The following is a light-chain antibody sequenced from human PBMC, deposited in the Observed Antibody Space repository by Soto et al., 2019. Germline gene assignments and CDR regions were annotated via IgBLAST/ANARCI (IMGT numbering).Light chain of an antibody. CDR2: SNN. CDR3: AAWDDSLNGYV. J-gene: IGLJ1*01. Sequence: QSVLTQPPSASGTPGQRFTISCSGSSSNIGSNTVNWYQQLPGTAPKLLIYSNNQRPSGVPDRFSGSKSGTSASPAISGLQSEDEADYYCAAWDDSLNGYVFGTGTKVTVL. CDR1: SSNIGSNT. V-gene: IGLV1-44*01.